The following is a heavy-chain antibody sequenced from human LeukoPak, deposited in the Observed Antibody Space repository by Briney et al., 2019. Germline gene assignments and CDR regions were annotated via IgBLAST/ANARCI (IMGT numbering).Heavy chain of an antibody. D-gene: IGHD1-1*01. V-gene: IGHV3-23*01. CDR1: GFTFSSDA. J-gene: IGHJ3*02. CDR2: ISGSGDGT. Sequence: GGSLRLSCTSSGFTFSSDAMTWVRQAPGKGLEWVSSISGSGDGTYYADSVKGRFTISRDNSKNTLYLQMNSLRAEDTAVYYCARVKLATAAFDIWGQGTMVTVSS. CDR3: ARVKLATAAFDI.